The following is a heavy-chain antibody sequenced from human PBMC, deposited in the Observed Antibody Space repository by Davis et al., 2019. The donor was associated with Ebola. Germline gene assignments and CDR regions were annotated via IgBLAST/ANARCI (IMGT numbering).Heavy chain of an antibody. V-gene: IGHV3-30-3*01. J-gene: IGHJ6*04. Sequence: GESLKISCAASGFTFSDYYMSWIRQAPGKGLEWVAVISYDGSNKYYADSVKGRFTISRDNSKNTLYLQMNSLRAEDTAVYYCARMPLDYYYGMDVWGKGTTVTVSS. D-gene: IGHD2-2*01. CDR3: ARMPLDYYYGMDV. CDR2: ISYDGSNK. CDR1: GFTFSDYY.